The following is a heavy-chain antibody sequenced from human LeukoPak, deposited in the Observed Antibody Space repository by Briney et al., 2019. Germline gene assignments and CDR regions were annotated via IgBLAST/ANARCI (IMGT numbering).Heavy chain of an antibody. D-gene: IGHD3-10*01. CDR1: GYSISSGYY. V-gene: IGHV4-38-2*02. J-gene: IGHJ5*02. CDR3: ARDSGTTGEVKFDP. Sequence: PSETLSLTCTVSGYSISSGYYWGWIRQSPGKGLEWIGNIYHTGSTYYNPSLKSRVTISVDTSKNQLSLRVRSVTAADTGVYYCARDSGTTGEVKFDPWGQGTLVTVSS. CDR2: IYHTGST.